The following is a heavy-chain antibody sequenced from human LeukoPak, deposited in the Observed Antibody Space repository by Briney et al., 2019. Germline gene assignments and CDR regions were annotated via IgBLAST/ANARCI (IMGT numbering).Heavy chain of an antibody. V-gene: IGHV1-8*02. J-gene: IGHJ5*02. CDR3: AREGLLWFGELLESWFDP. CDR1: GYTFTSYD. Sequence: ASVKVSCKASGYTFTSYDINWVRQATGQGLEWMGWMNPNSGNTGYAQKFQGRVTMTRDMSTSTVCMELSSLRSEDTAVYYCAREGLLWFGELLESWFDPWGQGTLVTVSS. CDR2: MNPNSGNT. D-gene: IGHD3-10*01.